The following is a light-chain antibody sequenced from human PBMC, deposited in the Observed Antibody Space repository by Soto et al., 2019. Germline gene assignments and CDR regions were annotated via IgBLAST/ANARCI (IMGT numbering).Light chain of an antibody. V-gene: IGLV2-14*01. CDR3: SSYTNSSHVV. J-gene: IGLJ2*01. Sequence: QSVLTQPASVSGSPGQSITISCTGTSSDVGGYNYVSWYQQHPGKAPKLMIYEVSNRPSGVSNRFSGSKSGNTASLTISGLQAEDEADYYCSSYTNSSHVVFGGGTKLTVL. CDR1: SSDVGGYNY. CDR2: EVS.